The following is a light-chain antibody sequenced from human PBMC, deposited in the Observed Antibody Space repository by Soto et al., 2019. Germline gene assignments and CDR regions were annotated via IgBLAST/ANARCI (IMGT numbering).Light chain of an antibody. Sequence: DIVLTQSPGTLSLSPGERATLSCRASQSVSSKYLAWYQQKPGQPPRVLIYGTSIRATCIPERFSGGGSGTDFTLTITRLESEDFAVYYCQQYGGSLFTFGPGTKVDFK. CDR2: GTS. J-gene: IGKJ3*01. CDR1: QSVSSKY. V-gene: IGKV3-20*01. CDR3: QQYGGSLFT.